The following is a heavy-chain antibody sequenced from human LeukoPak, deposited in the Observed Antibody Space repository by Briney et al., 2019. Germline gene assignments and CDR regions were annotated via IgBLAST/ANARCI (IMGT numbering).Heavy chain of an antibody. CDR1: GYTFTSYG. CDR3: AREGRKVWFGELSVVENPYDY. CDR2: ISAYNGNT. J-gene: IGHJ4*02. Sequence: ASVKVSCKASGYTFTSYGISWVRQAPGQGLEWMGWISAYNGNTNYAQKLQGRVTMTTDTSTSTAYMELRSLRSDDTAVYYCAREGRKVWFGELSVVENPYDYWGQGTLVTVSS. D-gene: IGHD3-10*01. V-gene: IGHV1-18*01.